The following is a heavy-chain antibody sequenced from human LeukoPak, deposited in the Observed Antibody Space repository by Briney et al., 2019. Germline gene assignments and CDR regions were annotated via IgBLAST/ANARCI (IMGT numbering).Heavy chain of an antibody. J-gene: IGHJ4*02. D-gene: IGHD3-22*01. Sequence: GGSLRLSCTASGFTFGNYALSWFRQAPGKGLEWVAFIRSKTYRGTTEYAASVKGRFTVSRDDSKSIAYLQMNSLKTEDTAVYYCARANSFDSSGYYFDYWGQGTLVTVSS. CDR2: IRSKTYRGTT. V-gene: IGHV3-49*03. CDR3: ARANSFDSSGYYFDY. CDR1: GFTFGNYA.